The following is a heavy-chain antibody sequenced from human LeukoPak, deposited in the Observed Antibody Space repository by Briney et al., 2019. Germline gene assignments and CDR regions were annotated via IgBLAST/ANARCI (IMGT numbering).Heavy chain of an antibody. CDR1: DGSLSGFY. V-gene: IGHV4-34*01. Sequence: PSETLSLTCGVSDGSLSGFYWTWIRQAPGKGLEWIGDINYSGITNYDPSLKSRVTISVDTSTNQFSLRLTSVTAADTAVYYCARQKPSTFRQYGRGRPFDYWGQGTLVTVSS. D-gene: IGHD2-15*01. J-gene: IGHJ4*02. CDR3: ARQKPSTFRQYGRGRPFDY. CDR2: INYSGIT.